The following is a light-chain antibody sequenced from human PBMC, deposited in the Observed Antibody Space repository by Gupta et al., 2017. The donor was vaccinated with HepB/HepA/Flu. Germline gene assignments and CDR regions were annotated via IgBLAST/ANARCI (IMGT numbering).Light chain of an antibody. J-gene: IGLJ3*02. CDR3: CSYAGSSTWG. CDR1: SSDVGSYNF. V-gene: IGLV2-23*02. Sequence: QSALTQPASVSGSPGQSITISCTGTSSDVGSYNFVSWYQQHPGKAPKLMIYEVSKRPSGVSNRFSGSKSGNTASLTISGLQAEDEADYYCCSYAGSSTWGFGGGTKLTVL. CDR2: EVS.